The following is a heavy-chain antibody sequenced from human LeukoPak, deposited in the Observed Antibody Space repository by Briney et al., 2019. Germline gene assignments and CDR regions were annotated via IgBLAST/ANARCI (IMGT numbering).Heavy chain of an antibody. CDR1: RFTFSSYS. J-gene: IGHJ5*02. CDR2: ISSSGSYI. Sequence: GGSLRLSCAASRFTFSSYSMNWVRQAPGKGLDWVSSISSSGSYIYYADSVKGRFTISRDNAKNSLYLQMNSLRAEDTAVYYCARDLGQYYDTSDNWFDPWGQGTLVTVSS. CDR3: ARDLGQYYDTSDNWFDP. D-gene: IGHD3-22*01. V-gene: IGHV3-21*01.